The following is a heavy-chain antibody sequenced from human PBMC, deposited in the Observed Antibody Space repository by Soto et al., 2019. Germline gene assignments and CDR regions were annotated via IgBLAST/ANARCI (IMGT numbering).Heavy chain of an antibody. D-gene: IGHD4-17*01. J-gene: IGHJ4*02. CDR2: IYYSGST. CDR1: GGSISGSSYY. CDR3: ASWYGDYVSY. Sequence: QLQLQESGPGLVKPSETLSLTCTVSGGSISGSSYYWGWIRQPPGKGLEWIGGIYYSGSTYYNPSLKSRVTISVDTSKNQFSLKLSSVTAADTAVYYCASWYGDYVSYWGQGTLVTVSS. V-gene: IGHV4-39*01.